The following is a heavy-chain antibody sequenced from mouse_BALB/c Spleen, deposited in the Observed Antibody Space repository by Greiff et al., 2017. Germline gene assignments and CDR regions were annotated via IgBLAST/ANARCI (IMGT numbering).Heavy chain of an antibody. D-gene: IGHD3-1*01. J-gene: IGHJ2*01. V-gene: IGHV1S137*01. CDR2: ISTYYGDA. CDR3: ARSGPYYFDD. Sequence: QVHVKQSGAELVRPGVSVKISCKGSGYTFTDYAMHWVKQSHAKSLEWIGVISTYYGDASYNQKFKGKATMTVDKSSSTAYMELARLTSEDSAIYYCARSGPYYFDDWGQGTTLTVSS. CDR1: GYTFTDYA.